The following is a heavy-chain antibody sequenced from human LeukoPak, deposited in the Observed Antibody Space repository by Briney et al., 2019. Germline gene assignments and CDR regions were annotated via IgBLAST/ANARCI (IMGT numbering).Heavy chain of an antibody. D-gene: IGHD3-10*01. CDR1: GFTFSSYS. CDR3: ARDATFYYGSGSYDY. CDR2: ISSSSSTI. Sequence: GGSLRLSCAASGFTFSSYSMNWVRQAPGKGLEWVSYISSSSSTIYYADSVKGRFTISRDNAKNSLYLQMNSLRDEDTAVYYCARDATFYYGSGSYDYWGQGALVTVSS. J-gene: IGHJ4*02. V-gene: IGHV3-48*02.